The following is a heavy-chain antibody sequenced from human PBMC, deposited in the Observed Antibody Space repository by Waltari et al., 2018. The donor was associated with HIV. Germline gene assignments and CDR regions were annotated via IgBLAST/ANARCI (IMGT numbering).Heavy chain of an antibody. V-gene: IGHV4-39*07. J-gene: IGHJ4*02. D-gene: IGHD3-16*01. CDR1: GGSISRSSYY. Sequence: QLQLQESGPGLVKISETLSLTCTVSGGSISRSSYYWGWIRQPRGKGLEWIGSIYYTGSTYYNPSLKSRVTMSVDASKNQFSLKLSSVTAADTAVYFCAEVTGGSYAWVNYWGQGTLVSVSS. CDR3: AEVTGGSYAWVNY. CDR2: IYYTGST.